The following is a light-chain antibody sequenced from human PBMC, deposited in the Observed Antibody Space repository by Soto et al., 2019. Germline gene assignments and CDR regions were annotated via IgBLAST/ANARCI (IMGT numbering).Light chain of an antibody. Sequence: DIQMTQSPSSLSASVGDRVTITCRASQSISSYLNWYQQKPGKAPKLLIYAASSLQSGVPSRFSGSGSGTDFTITISSLQPEDSANYYWQQSYSTPLTFGGGTKVEIK. CDR3: QQSYSTPLT. V-gene: IGKV1-39*01. CDR1: QSISSY. CDR2: AAS. J-gene: IGKJ4*01.